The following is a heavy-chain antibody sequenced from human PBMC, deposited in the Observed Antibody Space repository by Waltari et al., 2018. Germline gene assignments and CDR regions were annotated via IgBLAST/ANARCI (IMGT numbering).Heavy chain of an antibody. J-gene: IGHJ4*01. CDR3: AKDQAFYVPIYFDY. CDR1: GFHFGSYV. CDR2: ISCSGDDT. Sequence: EVQLLESGGGLVQPGGSLRLSCAASGFHFGSYVMNWVREAPGKGLEWFASISCSGDDTFFTDSVKGRFTISRDKSKNTLDLHMNSLGAEDTAVYYCAKDQAFYVPIYFDYWGHGTLVTVSS. V-gene: IGHV3-23*01. D-gene: IGHD3-3*02.